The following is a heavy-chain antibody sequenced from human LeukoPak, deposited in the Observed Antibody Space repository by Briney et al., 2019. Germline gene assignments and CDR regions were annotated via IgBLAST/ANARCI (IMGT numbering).Heavy chain of an antibody. Sequence: PSETLSLTCTVSGGSISNSGGFYWSWIRQHPGDGLEWIGFISYRGSTYYNPSLKSRVSMSVDTSRSQFSLRLTPVTDEDTAVYYCARTSQSSGGFYYWGQGTLVTVSS. D-gene: IGHD2-15*01. J-gene: IGHJ4*02. CDR3: ARTSQSSGGFYY. CDR1: GGSISNSGGFY. V-gene: IGHV4-31*02. CDR2: ISYRGST.